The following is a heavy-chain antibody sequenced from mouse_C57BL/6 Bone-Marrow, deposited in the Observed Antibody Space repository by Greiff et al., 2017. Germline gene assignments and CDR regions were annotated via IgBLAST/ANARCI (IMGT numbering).Heavy chain of an antibody. J-gene: IGHJ2*01. Sequence: VKLQESGPELVKPGASVKISCKASGYTFTDYYINWVKQRPGQGLEWIGWIFPGSGSTYYNEKFKGKATLTVDKSSSTAYMLLSSLTSEDSAVYFCARDYGSSLYFDYWGQGTTLTVSS. D-gene: IGHD1-1*01. CDR1: GYTFTDYY. CDR3: ARDYGSSLYFDY. CDR2: IFPGSGST. V-gene: IGHV1-75*01.